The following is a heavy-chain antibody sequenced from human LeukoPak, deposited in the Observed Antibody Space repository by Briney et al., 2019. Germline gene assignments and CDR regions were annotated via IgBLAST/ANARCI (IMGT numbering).Heavy chain of an antibody. V-gene: IGHV4-39*07. Sequence: PSETLSLTCTVSGGSISSRNYYWGWIRQSPGKGLQWIGSIYYTGSTYYNPSLNSRVTISIDTSKNQFSLKLNSVTAADTALYYCARGFRVAIFDYWGQETLVTVSS. D-gene: IGHD3-3*01. CDR2: IYYTGST. J-gene: IGHJ4*02. CDR1: GGSISSRNYY. CDR3: ARGFRVAIFDY.